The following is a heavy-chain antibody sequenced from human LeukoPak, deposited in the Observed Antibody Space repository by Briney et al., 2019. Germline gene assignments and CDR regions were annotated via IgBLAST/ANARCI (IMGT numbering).Heavy chain of an antibody. J-gene: IGHJ4*02. CDR1: GYTFTGYH. CDR2: IYPNNGGT. CDR3: ATEVTD. V-gene: IGHV1-2*02. Sequence: ASVKVSCKASGYTFTGYHIHWVRQAPGQGLEWMGWIYPNNGGTKYAQKFQDRVTMTRDTSITTAYMELSRLRSDDTAVYYCATEVTDWGQGTLVTVSS. D-gene: IGHD5-18*01.